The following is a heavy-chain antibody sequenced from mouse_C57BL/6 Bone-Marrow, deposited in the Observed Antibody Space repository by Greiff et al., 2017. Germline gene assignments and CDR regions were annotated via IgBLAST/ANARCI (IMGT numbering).Heavy chain of an antibody. CDR1: GYTFTSYW. V-gene: IGHV1-53*01. D-gene: IGHD1-1*01. CDR2: INPSNGGT. J-gene: IGHJ1*03. CDR3: AREDYGSSPSWYFDV. Sequence: QVQLQQPGTELVKPGASVKLSCKASGYTFTSYWMYWVKQRPGQGLEWIGNINPSNGGTNYNEKFKSKATLTVDKSSSTAYMQLSSLTSEDSAVYYCAREDYGSSPSWYFDVWGTGTTVTVSS.